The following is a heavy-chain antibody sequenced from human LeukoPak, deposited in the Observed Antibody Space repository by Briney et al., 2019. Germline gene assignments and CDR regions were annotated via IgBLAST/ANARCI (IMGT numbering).Heavy chain of an antibody. Sequence: SVKVSCKASGYTFTSYGISWVRQAPGQGLEWMGGIIPILGTANYAQKSQGRVTITADESMSTAYMELSSLRSEDTAVYYCASQWELLRGAFDIWGQGTMVTVSS. CDR1: GYTFTSYG. V-gene: IGHV1-69*13. CDR2: IIPILGTA. D-gene: IGHD1-26*01. J-gene: IGHJ3*02. CDR3: ASQWELLRGAFDI.